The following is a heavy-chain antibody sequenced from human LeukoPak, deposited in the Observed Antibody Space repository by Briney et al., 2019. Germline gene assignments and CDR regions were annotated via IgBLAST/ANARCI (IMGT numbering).Heavy chain of an antibody. CDR1: GFTFGDYA. Sequence: GGSLRLSCTASGFTFGDYAMSWVRQAPGKGLEWVGFIRSKGYGGTTENAASVKGRFTISRDDSKSIAYLQMNSLKTEDTAVYYCTMGYDFWSGYSVYFDYWGQGTLVTVSS. D-gene: IGHD3-3*01. V-gene: IGHV3-49*04. CDR2: IRSKGYGGTT. J-gene: IGHJ4*02. CDR3: TMGYDFWSGYSVYFDY.